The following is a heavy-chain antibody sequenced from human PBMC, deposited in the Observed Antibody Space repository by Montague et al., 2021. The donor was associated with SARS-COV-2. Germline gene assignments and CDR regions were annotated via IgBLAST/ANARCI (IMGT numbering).Heavy chain of an antibody. D-gene: IGHD2-21*01. Sequence: SETLSLTCAVYGGSFSGYYWSWIRQPPGKGLEWIGEINHSGSTNYNPSLKSRVTISVDTSKNQFSLKLSSVTAADTAVYYCAREVRGRIGLVIAIPYYYFDYWGQGTLVTVSS. J-gene: IGHJ4*02. CDR3: AREVRGRIGLVIAIPYYYFDY. V-gene: IGHV4-34*01. CDR1: GGSFSGYY. CDR2: INHSGST.